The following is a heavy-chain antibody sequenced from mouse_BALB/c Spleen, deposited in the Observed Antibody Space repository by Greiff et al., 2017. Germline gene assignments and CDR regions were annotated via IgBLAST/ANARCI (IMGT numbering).Heavy chain of an antibody. CDR2: ISDGGSYT. D-gene: IGHD1-1*01. CDR3: ARDYYGSRGWYFDV. V-gene: IGHV5-4*02. CDR1: GFTFSDYY. J-gene: IGHJ1*01. Sequence: EVQGVESGGGLVKPGGSLKLSCAASGFTFSDYYMYWVRQTPEKRLEWVATISDGGSYTYYPDSVKGRFTISRDNAKNNLYLQMSSLKSEDTAMYYCARDYYGSRGWYFDVWGAGTTVTVSS.